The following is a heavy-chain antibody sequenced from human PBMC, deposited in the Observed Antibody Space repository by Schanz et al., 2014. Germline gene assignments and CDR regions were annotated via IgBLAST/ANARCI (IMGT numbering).Heavy chain of an antibody. Sequence: QVQLVQSGAEVKKPGSSVKVSCKASGGTFSSDTFSWVRQAPGLGLEWMGWISDYNGKTNYAQKFQDRVIMSTDRSSSTAYLELRSLTSDDSAIYYCARHRFGVFYYGLDVWGQGTTILVSS. J-gene: IGHJ6*02. V-gene: IGHV1-18*01. CDR1: GGTFSSDT. CDR2: ISDYNGKT. CDR3: ARHRFGVFYYGLDV. D-gene: IGHD3-10*01.